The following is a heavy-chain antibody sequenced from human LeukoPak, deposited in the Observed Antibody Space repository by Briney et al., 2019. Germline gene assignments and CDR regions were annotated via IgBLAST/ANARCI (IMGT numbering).Heavy chain of an antibody. CDR3: ARYDESSHFDY. CDR2: ISAGNGNT. V-gene: IGHV1-3*01. J-gene: IGHJ4*02. Sequence: ASVKVSCKASGYTFTSYAIHWVRQAPGQRLEWMGWISAGNGNTKYSQNFQGRVTFISNTSATTAFMELSSLRSEDAAVYYCARYDESSHFDYWGQGTLVTVSS. CDR1: GYTFTSYA. D-gene: IGHD1-26*01.